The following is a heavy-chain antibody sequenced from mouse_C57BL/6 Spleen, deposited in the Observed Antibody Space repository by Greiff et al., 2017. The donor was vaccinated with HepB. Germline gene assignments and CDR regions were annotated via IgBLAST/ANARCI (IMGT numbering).Heavy chain of an antibody. D-gene: IGHD1-1*01. CDR3: AGGDYYGSSDDY. J-gene: IGHJ2*01. CDR1: GYAFSSYW. CDR2: IYPGDGDT. Sequence: VQLQQSGAELVKPGASVKISCKASGYAFSSYWMNWVKQRPGKGLEWIGQIYPGDGDTNYNGKFKGKATLTADKSSSTAYMQLSSLTSEDSAVYFCAGGDYYGSSDDYWGQGTTLTVSS. V-gene: IGHV1-80*01.